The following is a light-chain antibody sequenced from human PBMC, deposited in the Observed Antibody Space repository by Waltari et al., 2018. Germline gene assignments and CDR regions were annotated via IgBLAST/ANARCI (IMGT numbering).Light chain of an antibody. CDR2: KAS. CDR3: QQYNSVPLT. V-gene: IGKV1-5*03. Sequence: DIQMTQSPSTLSASVGDRVTITCRASQSISSWLTWYQQKPGKDPKLLIYKASSLESGVPSRFSGSGSGTEFTLTISSLQPDDFATYYCQQYNSVPLTFGGGTEVEIK. CDR1: QSISSW. J-gene: IGKJ4*01.